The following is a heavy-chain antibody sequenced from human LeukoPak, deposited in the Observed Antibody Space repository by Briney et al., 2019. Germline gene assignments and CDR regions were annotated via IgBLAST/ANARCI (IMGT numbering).Heavy chain of an antibody. J-gene: IGHJ4*02. CDR2: IYYSGST. CDR3: ARGRAAAGLFDY. CDR1: GGSISSGGYY. Sequence: SETLSLTCTVSGGSISSGGYYWSWILQHPGKGLEWIGYIYYSGSTYYNPSLKSRVTISVDTSKNQFSLKLSSVTAADTAVYYCARGRAAAGLFDYWGQGTLVTVSS. D-gene: IGHD6-13*01. V-gene: IGHV4-31*03.